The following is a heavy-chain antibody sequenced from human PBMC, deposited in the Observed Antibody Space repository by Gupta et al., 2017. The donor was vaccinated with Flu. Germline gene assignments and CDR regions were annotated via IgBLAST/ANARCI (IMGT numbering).Heavy chain of an antibody. Sequence: EVMLLESGGGLVQPGGSLRLSCAASGFTFKNYAMTWVRQAPGKGLEWVSSNSGSGDSTYYADSVKGRFTISRDNSKNTLYLQMSSLRADDTASYYCAKDVRSLDIVKLVAAMDYFDHCGQVILVTVSS. D-gene: IGHD2-2*03. CDR1: GFTFKNYA. CDR3: AKDVRSLDIVKLVAAMDYFDH. CDR2: NSGSGDST. V-gene: IGHV3-23*01. J-gene: IGHJ4*02.